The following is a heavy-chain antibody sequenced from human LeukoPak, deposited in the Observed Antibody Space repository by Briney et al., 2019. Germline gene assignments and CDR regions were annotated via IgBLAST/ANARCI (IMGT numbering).Heavy chain of an antibody. J-gene: IGHJ4*02. CDR1: GGSISSYY. V-gene: IGHV4-59*01. CDR2: IYYSGST. Sequence: PSETLSRTCTVSGGSISSYYWSWIRQPPGKGLEWIGYIYYSGSTTCNPSLKSRVSISVDTSKNQFSLRLSSVTAADTAVYYCARDKAGYNDYWGQGTLVTVSS. CDR3: ARDKAGYNDY. D-gene: IGHD5-24*01.